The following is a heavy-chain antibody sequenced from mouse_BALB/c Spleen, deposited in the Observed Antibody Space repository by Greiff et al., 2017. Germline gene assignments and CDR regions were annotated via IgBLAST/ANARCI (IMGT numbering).Heavy chain of an antibody. J-gene: IGHJ4*01. CDR3: ARGYYDYVGKYAMDY. CDR1: GYTFTDYN. Sequence: EVQLQESGPELVKPGASVKIPCKASGYTFTDYNMDWVKQSHGKSLEWIGDINPNNGGTIYNQKFKGKATLTVDKSSSTAYMELRSLTSEDTAVYYCARGYYDYVGKYAMDYWGQGTSVTVSS. V-gene: IGHV1-18*01. D-gene: IGHD2-4*01. CDR2: INPNNGGT.